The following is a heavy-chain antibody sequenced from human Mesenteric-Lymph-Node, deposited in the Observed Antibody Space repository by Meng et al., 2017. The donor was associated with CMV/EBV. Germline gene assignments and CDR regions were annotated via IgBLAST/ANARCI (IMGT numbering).Heavy chain of an antibody. CDR3: ARDRGDYDFWDV. J-gene: IGHJ6*02. V-gene: IGHV4-59*01. D-gene: IGHD3-3*01. CDR1: DGSISSYY. Sequence: AGSLSLSCTVSDGSISSYYWSWIRQSPGKGLEWIGYIYYSGSTNYNPSLKSRVTISIDTSKNQFSLKLSSVTAADTAVYYCARDRGDYDFWDVWGQGTTVTVSS. CDR2: IYYSGST.